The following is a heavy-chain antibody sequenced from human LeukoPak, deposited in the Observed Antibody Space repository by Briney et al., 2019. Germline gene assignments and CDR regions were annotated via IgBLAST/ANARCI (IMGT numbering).Heavy chain of an antibody. CDR3: ARDGPYSTSSTHPP. D-gene: IGHD6-6*01. J-gene: IGHJ5*02. Sequence: SGGSLRLSCAASGFTFSSSWMSWVRQAPGKGLEWVANIKQDGSEKYYVGSVKGRFTISRDNAKNSLYLQMDSLRAEDTAVYYCARDGPYSTSSTHPPWGQRTLVTVSS. CDR2: IKQDGSEK. CDR1: GFTFSSSW. V-gene: IGHV3-7*03.